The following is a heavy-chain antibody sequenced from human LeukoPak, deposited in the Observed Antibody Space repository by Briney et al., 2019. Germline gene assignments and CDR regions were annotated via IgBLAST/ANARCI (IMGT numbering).Heavy chain of an antibody. D-gene: IGHD7-27*01. Sequence: PGGSLRLSRAAPGFTFSNYWMHWVRQAPGKGMVWVSRINIDGSSTNNADSVKGRFTISRDNAKNTLYLQMNSLRAEDTAVYYCAREITTNGGRYFDYWGQGTLVTVSS. V-gene: IGHV3-74*01. CDR3: AREITTNGGRYFDY. CDR1: GFTFSNYW. CDR2: INIDGSST. J-gene: IGHJ4*02.